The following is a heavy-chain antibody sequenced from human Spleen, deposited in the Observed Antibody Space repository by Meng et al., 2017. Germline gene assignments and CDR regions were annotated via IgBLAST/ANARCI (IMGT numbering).Heavy chain of an antibody. CDR3: ARWFRNWGSYLWYFDL. V-gene: IGHV3-23*01. CDR1: GFTISSYD. D-gene: IGHD7-27*01. J-gene: IGHJ2*01. Sequence: GESLKISCAASGFTISSYDMNWVRQTPGKGLEWVATWVSSLIDSAGNTYYAASVKGRFTISREDSKNSLFLQMNSLRAEDTAVYYCARWFRNWGSYLWYFDLWGRGTLVTVSS. CDR2: LIDSAGNT.